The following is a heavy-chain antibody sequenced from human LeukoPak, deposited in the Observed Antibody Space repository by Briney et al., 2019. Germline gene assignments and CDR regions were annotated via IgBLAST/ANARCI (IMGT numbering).Heavy chain of an antibody. V-gene: IGHV1-18*01. CDR2: ISAYNGNT. CDR3: ARARPELRFLKWLLKDPYYFDY. Sequence: ASVKVSCKASGYTFTSYGISWVRQAPGQGLEWMGWISAYNGNTNYAQKLQGRVTMTTDTSTSTAYMELRSLRSDDTAVYYCARARPELRFLKWLLKDPYYFDYWGQGTLVTVSS. J-gene: IGHJ4*02. D-gene: IGHD3-3*01. CDR1: GYTFTSYG.